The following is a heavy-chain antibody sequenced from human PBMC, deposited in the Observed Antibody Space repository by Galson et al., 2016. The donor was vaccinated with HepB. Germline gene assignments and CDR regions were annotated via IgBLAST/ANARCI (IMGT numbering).Heavy chain of an antibody. CDR1: RFTFSNYA. CDR2: INGGGNIT. V-gene: IGHV3-23*01. J-gene: IGHJ4*02. D-gene: IGHD2-15*01. Sequence: SLRLSCAASRFTFSNYAMTWVRQAPGRGLEWVSVINGGGNITYYADSVQGRFTISRDNSKNKLYLEMNSLRVEDTAIYFCARDLYCSGSTCNTSDLMYYVAGSWPAHWGQGTLVTVSS. CDR3: ARDLYCSGSTCNTSDLMYYVAGSWPAH.